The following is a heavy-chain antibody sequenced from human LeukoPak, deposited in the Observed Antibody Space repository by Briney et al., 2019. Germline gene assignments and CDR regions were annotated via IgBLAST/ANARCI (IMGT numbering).Heavy chain of an antibody. J-gene: IGHJ6*03. Sequence: GGSLRLSCAASGFTFSSYSMNWVRQAPGKGLEWVSFISTSSSCIYYADSVKGRFTISRDNAKNSLYLQMNSLRAEDTAVYYCAKDGSIPWGYYMDVWGKGTTVTISS. D-gene: IGHD2-2*02. CDR3: AKDGSIPWGYYMDV. V-gene: IGHV3-21*01. CDR2: ISTSSSCI. CDR1: GFTFSSYS.